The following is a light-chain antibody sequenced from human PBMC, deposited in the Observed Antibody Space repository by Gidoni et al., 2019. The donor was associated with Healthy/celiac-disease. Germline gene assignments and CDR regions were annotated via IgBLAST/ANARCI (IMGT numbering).Light chain of an antibody. J-gene: IGKJ2*01. V-gene: IGKV1-33*01. CDR1: QDLSNY. CDR3: QQYDNLLT. Sequence: DIQMTQSPSSLSASVGDRVTITCQASQDLSNYLNWYQQKPGKAPKLLIYDASNLETGVPSRFSGSGSGTDFTFTISSLQPEDIATYYCQQYDNLLTFGQGTKLEIK. CDR2: DAS.